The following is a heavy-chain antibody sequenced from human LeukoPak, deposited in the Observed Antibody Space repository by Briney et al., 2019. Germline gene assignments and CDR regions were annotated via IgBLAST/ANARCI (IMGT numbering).Heavy chain of an antibody. V-gene: IGHV1-46*01. J-gene: IGHJ4*02. CDR2: INPSGGST. D-gene: IGHD2-2*01. CDR3: AREYCSSTSCYGLDY. Sequence: ASVTVSCKASGYTFTSYYMHWVRQAPGQGLEWMGLINPSGGSTSYAQKFQGRVTMTRDMSTSTVYMELSSLRSEDTAVYYCAREYCSSTSCYGLDYWGQGTLVTVSS. CDR1: GYTFTSYY.